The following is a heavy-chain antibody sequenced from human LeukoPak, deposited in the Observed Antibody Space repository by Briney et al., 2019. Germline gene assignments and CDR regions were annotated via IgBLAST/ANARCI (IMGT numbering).Heavy chain of an antibody. V-gene: IGHV3-48*01. CDR1: GFTFSSYA. CDR3: TRDHNSDYDLFDY. J-gene: IGHJ4*02. D-gene: IGHD5-12*01. Sequence: GGSLRLSCAASGFTFSSYAMSWVRQAPGKGLEWVSYISSSSSTIYYADSVKGRFTISRDDSKSIAYLQMNSLKTEDTAVYYCTRDHNSDYDLFDYWGQGTLVTVSS. CDR2: ISSSSSTI.